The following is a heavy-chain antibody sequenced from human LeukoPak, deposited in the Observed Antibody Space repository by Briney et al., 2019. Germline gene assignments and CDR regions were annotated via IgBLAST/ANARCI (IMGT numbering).Heavy chain of an antibody. CDR1: GYSISSGYY. V-gene: IGHV4-38-2*02. D-gene: IGHD4-17*01. CDR2: IYHSGST. CDR3: ARAPGTTFDY. J-gene: IGHJ4*01. Sequence: PSETLSLTCTVSGYSISSGYYWGWIRQPPGKWLEWIGSIYHSGSTYYNPSLKSRVTISVDTSKNQFSLKLTSVTAADTAVYYCARAPGTTFDYWGHGNMVTVSS.